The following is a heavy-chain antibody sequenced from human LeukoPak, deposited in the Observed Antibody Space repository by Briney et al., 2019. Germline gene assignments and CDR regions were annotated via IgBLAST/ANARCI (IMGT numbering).Heavy chain of an antibody. D-gene: IGHD1-1*01. CDR1: GYSISSGYY. CDR2: IYHSGST. V-gene: IGHV4-38-2*02. Sequence: SETLSLTCTVSGYSISSGYYWGWIRQPPGKGLEWIGSIYHSGSTYYNPSLKSRVTISVDTSKNQFSLKLSSVTAADTAVYYCARVSVVATGTDFDYWGQGTLVTVSS. J-gene: IGHJ4*02. CDR3: ARVSVVATGTDFDY.